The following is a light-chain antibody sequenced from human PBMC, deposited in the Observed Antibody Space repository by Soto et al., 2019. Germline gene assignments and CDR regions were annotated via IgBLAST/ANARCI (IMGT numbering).Light chain of an antibody. J-gene: IGKJ1*01. CDR3: QQYGSSPST. CDR2: GAS. Sequence: EIVLTQSPGTLSLSPGERATLSCRASQSVSSSYLAWYQQKPGQAPRLLIYGASSRATGIPDRFSGSGSGTDFTLTISRLEPEDCAEYYCQQYGSSPSTFGQGTKVEIK. V-gene: IGKV3-20*01. CDR1: QSVSSSY.